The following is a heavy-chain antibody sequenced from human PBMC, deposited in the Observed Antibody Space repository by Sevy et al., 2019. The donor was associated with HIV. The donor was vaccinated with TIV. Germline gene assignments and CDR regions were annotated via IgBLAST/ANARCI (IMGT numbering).Heavy chain of an antibody. D-gene: IGHD3-16*02. CDR3: ARDVGTFDHTWGSYRPNNFFDL. CDR1: DGSMDAHY. J-gene: IGHJ4*02. CDR2: IYYSGRT. V-gene: IGHV4-59*11. Sequence: SETLSLTCSVSDGSMDAHYWNWVRQTPGKGLQWIGYIYYSGRTNYNPSLESRATISVDTSKNELSLTLTSVTAADTAVYYCARDVGTFDHTWGSYRPNNFFDLWGQGSLVTVSS.